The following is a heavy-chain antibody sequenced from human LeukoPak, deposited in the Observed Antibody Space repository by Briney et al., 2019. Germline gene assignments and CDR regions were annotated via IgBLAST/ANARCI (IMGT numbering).Heavy chain of an antibody. CDR1: GFTFSSYW. J-gene: IGHJ4*02. CDR3: ARDAAYGYDRFDS. Sequence: GGSLRLSCAASGFTFSSYWMAWVRQAPGKGLEWVANIKEDGSDKNYVDSVMGRFTISRDNAKNSLSLQMNSLRAEDTAVYYCARDAAYGYDRFDSWGQGTQVTVSS. D-gene: IGHD5-18*01. CDR2: IKEDGSDK. V-gene: IGHV3-7*01.